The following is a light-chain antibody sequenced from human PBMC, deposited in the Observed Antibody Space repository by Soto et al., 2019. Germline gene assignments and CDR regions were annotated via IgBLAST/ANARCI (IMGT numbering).Light chain of an antibody. CDR3: QLSTNRPNT. Sequence: IVLTLSLGTLSLSQGERATLSCRASQSVSSSYLVWYQQKSGRAPRLLIYGASSRATGIPARFSGSGSGTDFTLTISSLEPEDFTLYYCQLSTNRPNTFAQGTRLEI. V-gene: IGKV3D-20*02. CDR2: GAS. CDR1: QSVSSSY. J-gene: IGKJ5*01.